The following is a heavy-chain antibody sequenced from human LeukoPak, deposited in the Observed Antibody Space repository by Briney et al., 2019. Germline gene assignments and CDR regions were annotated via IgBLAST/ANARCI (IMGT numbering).Heavy chain of an antibody. CDR3: ASFSRYFDWWIADY. D-gene: IGHD3-9*01. J-gene: IGHJ4*02. Sequence: ASVKVSCKASGYTFTGYYMHWVRQAPGQGLEWMGLINPNSGGTNYAQKFQGRVTMTRDTSISTAYMELSRLRSDDTAVYYCASFSRYFDWWIADYWGQGTLVTVSS. CDR1: GYTFTGYY. V-gene: IGHV1-2*02. CDR2: INPNSGGT.